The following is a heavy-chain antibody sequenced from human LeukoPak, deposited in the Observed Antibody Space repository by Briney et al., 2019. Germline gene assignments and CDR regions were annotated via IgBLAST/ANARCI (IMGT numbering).Heavy chain of an antibody. D-gene: IGHD5-18*01. J-gene: IGHJ4*02. CDR3: ARTAREFDY. Sequence: SETLSLTCTVSGGSISSSSYYWSWIRQPPGKGLESIGYMHHSGITNYNPSLKSRVTLSMDTSKNQFSLKLSSVTAADTAVYYCARTAREFDYWGQGTLVTVSS. CDR1: GGSISSSSYY. CDR2: MHHSGIT. V-gene: IGHV4-61*01.